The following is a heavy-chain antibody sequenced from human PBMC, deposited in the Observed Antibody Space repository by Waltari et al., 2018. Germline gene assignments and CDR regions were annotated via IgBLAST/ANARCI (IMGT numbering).Heavy chain of an antibody. D-gene: IGHD2-15*01. CDR2: VRGSGKT. Sequence: QLQLQESGPRLVKPSGTLSLTCAVSGDSMRDTFWGSWVRQPPGKGREWIGQVRGSGKTTYNPSFASRVTISLDTSSNQISLRLTSAAAADTAVYYCARDRGRGLYLDSWGQGTLIAVSP. J-gene: IGHJ4*02. V-gene: IGHV4-4*02. CDR3: ARDRGRGLYLDS. CDR1: GDSMRDTFW.